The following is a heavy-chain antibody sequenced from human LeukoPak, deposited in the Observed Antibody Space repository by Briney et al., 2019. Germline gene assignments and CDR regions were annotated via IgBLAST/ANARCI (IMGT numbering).Heavy chain of an antibody. CDR1: AFTFRNYA. D-gene: IGHD5-12*01. CDR3: ARDSPPYDRGDR. V-gene: IGHV3-30*04. J-gene: IGHJ4*02. CDR2: ISYDGSNK. Sequence: GRSLRLSCAASAFTFRNYAIHWVRQAPGKGLEWVAVISYDGSNKFYADSVKGRFTISRDSSNYTLYLQMNSLRVEDTAVYYCARDSPPYDRGDRWGQGTLVTVSS.